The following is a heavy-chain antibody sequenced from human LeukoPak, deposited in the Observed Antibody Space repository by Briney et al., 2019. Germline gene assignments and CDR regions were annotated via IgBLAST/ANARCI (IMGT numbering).Heavy chain of an antibody. Sequence: GGSLRLSCAASGFTFSDYYMSWIRQAPGKGLEWVSYISSSGSTIYYADSVKGRFTISRDNAKNSLYLQMNSLRAEDTAVYYCAGYSSGWFYAFDIWGQGTMVTVSS. CDR1: GFTFSDYY. D-gene: IGHD6-19*01. J-gene: IGHJ3*02. CDR3: AGYSSGWFYAFDI. V-gene: IGHV3-11*04. CDR2: ISSSGSTI.